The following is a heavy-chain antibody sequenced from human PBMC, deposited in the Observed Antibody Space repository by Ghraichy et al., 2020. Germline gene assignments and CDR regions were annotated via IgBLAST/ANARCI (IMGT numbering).Heavy chain of an antibody. D-gene: IGHD6-13*01. Sequence: ASVKVSCKASGYTFTSYGISWVRQAPGQGLEWMGWISAYNGNTNYAQKLQGRVTMTTDTSTSTAYMELRSLRSDDTAVYYCARDVSIVISKSQQLVKSFDYWGQGTLVTVSS. CDR3: ARDVSIVISKSQQLVKSFDY. V-gene: IGHV1-18*04. CDR2: ISAYNGNT. CDR1: GYTFTSYG. J-gene: IGHJ4*02.